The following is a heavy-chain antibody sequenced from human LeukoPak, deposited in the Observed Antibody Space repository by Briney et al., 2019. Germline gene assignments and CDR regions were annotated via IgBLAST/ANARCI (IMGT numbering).Heavy chain of an antibody. V-gene: IGHV3-30-3*01. CDR3: ARSDYEA. CDR2: ISYDGSNK. D-gene: IGHD3-16*01. J-gene: IGHJ5*02. CDR1: GVTFSSYG. Sequence: PGRSLRLSCAASGVTFSSYGMHWVRQAPGKGLEWVAVISYDGSNKYYADSVKGRFTISRDNSKNTLYLQMNSLRAEDTAVYNSARSDYEAWGQGTLVTVSS.